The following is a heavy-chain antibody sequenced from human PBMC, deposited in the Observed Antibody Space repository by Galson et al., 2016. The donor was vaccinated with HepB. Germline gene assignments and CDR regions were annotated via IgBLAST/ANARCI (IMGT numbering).Heavy chain of an antibody. CDR3: GTVFEY. CDR1: GFTGFTFSSYW. Sequence: SLRLSCAASGFTGFTFSSYWMHWVRQAPGKGLVWVSRIDHEGRGTSYADSVRGRFTMSRDSAKSTVYLQMDSLRAEDTAVYYCGTVFEYWGQGSRVTVSS. J-gene: IGHJ4*02. CDR2: IDHEGRGT. V-gene: IGHV3-74*01.